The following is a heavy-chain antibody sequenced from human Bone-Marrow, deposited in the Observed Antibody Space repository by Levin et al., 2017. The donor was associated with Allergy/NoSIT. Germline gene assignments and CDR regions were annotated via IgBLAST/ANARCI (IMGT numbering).Heavy chain of an antibody. CDR2: ISSSGSTI. D-gene: IGHD2-2*01. V-gene: IGHV3-11*01. Sequence: PGGSLRLSCAASGFTFSDYYMSWIRQAPGKGLEWVSYISSSGSTIYYADSVKGRFTISRDNAKNSLYLQMNSLRAEDTAVYYCARKRAIPAAYRSHGFDYWGQGTLVTVSS. CDR1: GFTFSDYY. J-gene: IGHJ4*02. CDR3: ARKRAIPAAYRSHGFDY.